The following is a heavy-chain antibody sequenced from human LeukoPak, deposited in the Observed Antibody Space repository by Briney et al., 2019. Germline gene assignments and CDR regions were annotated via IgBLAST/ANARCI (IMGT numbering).Heavy chain of an antibody. CDR2: IYYSGST. V-gene: IGHV4-59*01. J-gene: IGHJ6*03. Sequence: SETLSLTCTVSGGSISSYYWSWIRQPPGKGLEWIGYIYYSGSTNYSPSLKSRVTISVDTSKNQFSLKLSSVTAAGTAVYYCARDRAGSTPYYYYMDVWGKGTTVTVSS. CDR3: ARDRAGSTPYYYYMDV. CDR1: GGSISSYY.